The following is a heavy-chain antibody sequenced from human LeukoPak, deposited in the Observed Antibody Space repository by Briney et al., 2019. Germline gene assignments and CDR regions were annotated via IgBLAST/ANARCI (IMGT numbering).Heavy chain of an antibody. V-gene: IGHV4-4*07. CDR3: ARGQLATAMGRDYFDY. CDR1: GGFIGTYY. J-gene: IGHJ4*02. CDR2: IYTSGST. D-gene: IGHD5-18*01. Sequence: KPSETLSLTCTVSGGFIGTYYWSWIRQPAGKGLEWIGRIYTSGSTNYNTSLKRRVSMAVDTSKNQFSLKLTSVTAADTAVYYCARGQLATAMGRDYFDYWGQGTVVTVFS.